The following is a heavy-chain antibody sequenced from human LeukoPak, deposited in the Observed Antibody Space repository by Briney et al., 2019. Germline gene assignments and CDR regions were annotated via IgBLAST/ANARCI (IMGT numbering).Heavy chain of an antibody. V-gene: IGHV4-61*01. CDR1: GGSVSSDSYY. CDR3: ATKGPRRGYFDY. J-gene: IGHJ4*02. Sequence: SETLSLTCTVSGGSVSSDSYYWSWIRQPPGKGLEWIGYNYYTGSTNYNPSLKSRVTISVDMSKNQFSLKLTSVTAADTAVYYCATKGPRRGYFDYWGQGTLVAVSS. CDR2: NYYTGST.